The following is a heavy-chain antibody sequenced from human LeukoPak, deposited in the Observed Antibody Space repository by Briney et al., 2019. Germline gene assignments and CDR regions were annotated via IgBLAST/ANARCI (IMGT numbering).Heavy chain of an antibody. J-gene: IGHJ4*02. Sequence: GGSLRLSCAASGFTFSSYAMSWVRQAPGKGLEWVSAISGSGGSTYYADSVKGRFTISRDNSKNTLYLQMNRLRAEDTPVYYCAKDPSYYYDSSGYYRNWGQGTLVTVSS. D-gene: IGHD3-22*01. CDR2: ISGSGGST. CDR1: GFTFSSYA. V-gene: IGHV3-23*01. CDR3: AKDPSYYYDSSGYYRN.